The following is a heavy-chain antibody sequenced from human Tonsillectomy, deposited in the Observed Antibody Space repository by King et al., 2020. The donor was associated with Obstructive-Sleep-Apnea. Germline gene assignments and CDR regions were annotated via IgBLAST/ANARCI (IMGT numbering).Heavy chain of an antibody. J-gene: IGHJ4*02. CDR2: IDYSGST. D-gene: IGHD3-10*01. CDR1: GGSISSSSYY. CDR3: ARDLWFGEDDVDY. V-gene: IGHV4-39*07. Sequence: QLQESGPGLVKPSETLSLTCTVAGGSISSSSYYWGWIRQPPGKGLEWIGCIDYSGSTYYNPSLQSRVTLSVDTSKNQFSLKLRSVTAPDTAVYYCARDLWFGEDDVDYWGQGTLVTVSS.